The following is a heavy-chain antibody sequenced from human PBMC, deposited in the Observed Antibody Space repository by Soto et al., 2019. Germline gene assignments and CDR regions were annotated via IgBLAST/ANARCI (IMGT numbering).Heavy chain of an antibody. CDR1: GGTFSSYT. V-gene: IGHV1-69*02. CDR2: IIPILGIA. D-gene: IGHD3-10*01. Sequence: ASGKVSCKASGGTFSSYTISWVRQAPGQGLEWMGRIIPILGIANYAQKFQGRVTITADKSTSTAYMELSSLRSEDTAVYYCARGRQDYGSGSSRFDPWGQGTLVTVSS. J-gene: IGHJ5*02. CDR3: ARGRQDYGSGSSRFDP.